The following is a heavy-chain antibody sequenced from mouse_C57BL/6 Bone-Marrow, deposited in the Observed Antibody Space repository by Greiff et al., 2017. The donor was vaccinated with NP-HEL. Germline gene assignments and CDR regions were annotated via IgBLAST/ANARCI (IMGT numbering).Heavy chain of an antibody. CDR3: ASYYYGRDY. D-gene: IGHD1-1*01. CDR1: GFNITDYY. Sequence: EVQLQQSGAELVKPGASVKLSCTASGFNITDYYMHWVKQRTEQGLEWIGRIDPEDGGTKYAPKFQGKATITADTSSNTAYLQLSSLTSEDTAVYYCASYYYGRDYWGQGTTLTVSS. J-gene: IGHJ2*01. V-gene: IGHV14-2*01. CDR2: IDPEDGGT.